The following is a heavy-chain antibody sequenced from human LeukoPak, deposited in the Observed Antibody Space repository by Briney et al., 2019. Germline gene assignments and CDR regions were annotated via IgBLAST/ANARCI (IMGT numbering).Heavy chain of an antibody. CDR2: ISYSGST. V-gene: IGHV4-39*01. J-gene: IGHJ4*02. CDR1: GDSLSSSSYF. CDR3: ARRGRDDYWVEY. D-gene: IGHD3-16*01. Sequence: SDTLSLTCTLSGDSLSSSSYFWGWIRQPPGKGLEWIGSISYSGSTYYKPSLKSRVTTSLDTSKNQFSLSLSSVTAADTAVYYCARRGRDDYWVEYWGQGTLVTVSS.